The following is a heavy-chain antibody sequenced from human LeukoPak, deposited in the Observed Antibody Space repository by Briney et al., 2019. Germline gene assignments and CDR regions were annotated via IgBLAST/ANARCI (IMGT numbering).Heavy chain of an antibody. CDR1: GGSFSGYY. J-gene: IGHJ6*02. CDR3: VRIPTWYYYYGVDV. D-gene: IGHD3-10*01. V-gene: IGHV4-34*01. CDR2: INHSGST. Sequence: SETLSLTCAVYGGSFSGYYWSWIRQPPGKGLEWIGEINHSGSTNYNPSLKSRVTISVDTSKNQFSLKLSSVTAADTAVYYCVRIPTWYYYYGVDVWGQGTTVTVSS.